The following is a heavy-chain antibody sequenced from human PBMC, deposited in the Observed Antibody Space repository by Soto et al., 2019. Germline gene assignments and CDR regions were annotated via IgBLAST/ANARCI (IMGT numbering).Heavy chain of an antibody. CDR2: IYTSGST. CDR1: GGSISSYY. D-gene: IGHD5-18*01. CDR3: ARAPNYSYRSGSYFDY. V-gene: IGHV4-4*07. J-gene: IGHJ4*02. Sequence: SETLSLTCTVSGGSISSYYWSWIRQPAGKGLEWIGRIYTSGSTNYNPSLKSRVTMSVDTSKNQFSLKLSSVTAADTAVYYCARAPNYSYRSGSYFDYWGQGTLVTVPS.